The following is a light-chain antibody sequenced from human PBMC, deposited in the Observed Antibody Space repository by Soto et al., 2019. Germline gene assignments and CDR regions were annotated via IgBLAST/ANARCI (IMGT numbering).Light chain of an antibody. J-gene: IGKJ4*01. CDR3: QQYANSPLT. V-gene: IGKV3-20*01. CDR2: GAS. CDR1: QSVSSSF. Sequence: EIVLTQSPGALSLSPGERATLSCRASQSVSSSFLAWYQQKPGQAPRFLIYGASTRATGIPDRFSGSGSGTDFTLTISRLEPEDSAVYYCQQYANSPLTFGGGTKVDI.